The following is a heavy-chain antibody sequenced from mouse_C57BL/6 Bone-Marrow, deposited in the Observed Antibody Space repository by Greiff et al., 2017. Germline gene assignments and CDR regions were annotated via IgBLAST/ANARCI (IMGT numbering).Heavy chain of an antibody. J-gene: IGHJ2*01. CDR3: ATVYYGYDDY. V-gene: IGHV1-42*01. Sequence: VQLQQSGPELVKPGASVKISCKASGYSFTGYYMNWVKQSPEKSLEWIGEINPSTGGTTYNQKFKAKATLTVDKSSSTAYMQLKSLTSADSAVYYCATVYYGYDDYWGQGTTLTVSS. CDR2: INPSTGGT. D-gene: IGHD2-2*01. CDR1: GYSFTGYY.